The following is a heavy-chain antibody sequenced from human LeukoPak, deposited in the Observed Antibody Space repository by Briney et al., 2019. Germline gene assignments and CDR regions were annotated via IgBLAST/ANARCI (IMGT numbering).Heavy chain of an antibody. J-gene: IGHJ4*02. CDR3: ARGGQSRFGY. D-gene: IGHD3/OR15-3a*01. CDR2: IKQDGSEK. Sequence: PGGSLRLSCAASGFTFSSHWMSWVRQAPGKGLEWVANIKQDGSEKYYVDSVKGRFTISRDNAKNSLYLQMNSLRAEDTAVYYCARGGQSRFGYWGQGTLVTVSS. CDR1: GFTFSSHW. V-gene: IGHV3-7*03.